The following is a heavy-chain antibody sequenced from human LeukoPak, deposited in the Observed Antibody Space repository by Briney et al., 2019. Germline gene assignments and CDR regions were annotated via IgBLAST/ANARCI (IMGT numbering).Heavy chain of an antibody. CDR3: ARDVGIAAAGFDY. CDR2: IIPILGIA. V-gene: IGHV1-69*04. Sequence: ASVKVSCKASGGTFSSYAISWVRQAPGQGLEWMGRIIPILGIANYAQKFQGRVTITADKSTSTAYMELSSLRSEDTAVYYCARDVGIAAAGFDYWGQGTLVTVSS. J-gene: IGHJ4*02. CDR1: GGTFSSYA. D-gene: IGHD6-13*01.